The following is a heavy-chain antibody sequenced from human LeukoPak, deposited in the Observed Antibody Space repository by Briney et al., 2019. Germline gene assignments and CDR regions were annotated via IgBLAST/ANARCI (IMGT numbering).Heavy chain of an antibody. Sequence: ASVEVSCKASGYTFTSYYMHWVRQAPGQGLEWMGIINPSGGSTSYAQKFQGRVTMTRDVSTSTVYMELSSLRSEDTAVYYCARVGYSSGWYEDGYYFDYWGQGTLVTVSS. D-gene: IGHD6-19*01. CDR1: GYTFTSYY. J-gene: IGHJ4*02. CDR3: ARVGYSSGWYEDGYYFDY. CDR2: INPSGGST. V-gene: IGHV1-46*01.